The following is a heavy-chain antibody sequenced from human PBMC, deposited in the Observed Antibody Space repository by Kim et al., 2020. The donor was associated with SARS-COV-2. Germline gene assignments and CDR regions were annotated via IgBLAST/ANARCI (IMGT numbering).Heavy chain of an antibody. D-gene: IGHD1-1*01. Sequence: GGSLRLSCAGSGFTFSRYGIHWVRQAPGKGLEWVAVVSSDGSSKDFGDSVKGRFTISRDNSKNTVYLEMSSLRAEDTATYFCARGTQSFDPLGQGTLVT. CDR3: ARGTQSFDP. CDR1: GFTFSRYG. J-gene: IGHJ5*02. CDR2: VSSDGSSK. V-gene: IGHV3-33*05.